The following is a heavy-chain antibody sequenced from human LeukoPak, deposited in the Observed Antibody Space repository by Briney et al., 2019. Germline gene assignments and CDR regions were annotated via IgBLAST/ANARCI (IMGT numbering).Heavy chain of an antibody. CDR2: ISWNSGSI. Sequence: GRSLRLSCAASGFTFDDYAMHWVRQAPGKGLEWVSGISWNSGSIGYADSVKGRFTISRDNAKNSLYLQMNSLRAEDTALYYCAKDQGGYASNFDYWGQGTLVTVSS. CDR1: GFTFDDYA. D-gene: IGHD5-12*01. J-gene: IGHJ4*02. CDR3: AKDQGGYASNFDY. V-gene: IGHV3-9*01.